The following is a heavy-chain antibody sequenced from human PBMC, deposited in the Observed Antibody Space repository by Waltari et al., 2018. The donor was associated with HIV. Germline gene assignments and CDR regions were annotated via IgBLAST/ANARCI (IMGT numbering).Heavy chain of an antibody. J-gene: IGHJ4*02. V-gene: IGHV6-1*02. D-gene: IGHD4-4*01. CDR2: TYHRSRWFQ. CDR1: RDSVHSDSAA. Sequence: QSGPGLLTSSQTLSITCATSRDSVHSDSAARNWIRLSTSGGLEWLGRTYHRSRWFQLYAPSVRGRIRVDVDPSVNHFSLHLDSVTPDDTAVYYCARDSNGLDYWGQGTVVTVSS. CDR3: ARDSNGLDY.